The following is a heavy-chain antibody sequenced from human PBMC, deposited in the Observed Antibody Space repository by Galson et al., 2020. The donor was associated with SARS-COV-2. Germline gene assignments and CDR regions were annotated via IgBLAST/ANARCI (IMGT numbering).Heavy chain of an antibody. CDR2: IWYDGTNE. D-gene: IGHD3-9*01. J-gene: IGHJ4*02. V-gene: IGHV3-33*01. Sequence: TGGSLRLSCDASGFTFSNYAMHWVRQAPGRGLEWVAVIWYDGTNEDYGDSVKGRFAISRDNSKNTLHLQMNSLRVEDTAVYYCASDGAIFRTIPPAGTGHFDYWGQGALVTVSS. CDR3: ASDGAIFRTIPPAGTGHFDY. CDR1: GFTFSNYA.